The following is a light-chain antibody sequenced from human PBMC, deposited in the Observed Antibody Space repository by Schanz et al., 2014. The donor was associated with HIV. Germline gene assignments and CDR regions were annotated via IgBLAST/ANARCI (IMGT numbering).Light chain of an antibody. CDR2: GAF. Sequence: EIVMTQSPATLSVSPGERATLSCRASQSVSSNLAWYQHKPGQAPRLLIYGAFTRATGIPVRFSGSGSGTDFTLTISSLEPEDFAVYYCQQRSNWPPIFTFGPGTKVDIK. V-gene: IGKV3-11*01. CDR1: QSVSSN. J-gene: IGKJ3*01. CDR3: QQRSNWPPIFT.